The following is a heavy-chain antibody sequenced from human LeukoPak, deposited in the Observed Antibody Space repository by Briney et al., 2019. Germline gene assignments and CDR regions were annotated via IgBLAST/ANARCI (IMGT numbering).Heavy chain of an antibody. V-gene: IGHV4-39*01. D-gene: IGHD1-26*01. CDR3: ARLVSGSYYLDY. CDR1: GFTISSSSNY. CDR2: IYYSGST. J-gene: IGHJ4*02. Sequence: SETLSLTCTVSGFTISSSSNYWGWIAPPPGKELEWIGSIYYSGSTYYNPSLKSRVTISVDTSKNQFALKLSAVSAADTAVYYCARLVSGSYYLDYWGQGTLVTVSP.